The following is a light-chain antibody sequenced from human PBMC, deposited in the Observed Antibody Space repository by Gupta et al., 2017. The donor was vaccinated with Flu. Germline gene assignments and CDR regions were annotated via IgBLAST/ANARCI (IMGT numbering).Light chain of an antibody. Sequence: QSVLTQPPSVSGAPGQRVTISCTGGSSNIGTGYAVHWYQHRPVAAHNLLIYANNRRSAGAPDRFSGSKSVTAAALAITGRQAEDEDDYYCQAEDSSHYVFGIGTKVTVL. CDR3: QAEDSSHYV. V-gene: IGLV1-40*01. CDR1: SSNIGTGYA. CDR2: ANN. J-gene: IGLJ1*01.